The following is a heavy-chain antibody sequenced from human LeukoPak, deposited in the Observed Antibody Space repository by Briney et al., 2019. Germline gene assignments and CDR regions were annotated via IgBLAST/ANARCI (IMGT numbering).Heavy chain of an antibody. CDR2: ISGSGGST. V-gene: IGHV3-23*01. Sequence: GGSLRLSCAASGFTFSSYAMSWVRQAPGKGLEWVSAISGSGGSTYYADSVKGRFTISRDNSKNTLYLQMNSLRAEDTAVYYCAKLTLLGYCSGGSCYDRRVFDYWGQGTLATVSS. CDR3: AKLTLLGYCSGGSCYDRRVFDY. CDR1: GFTFSSYA. J-gene: IGHJ4*02. D-gene: IGHD2-15*01.